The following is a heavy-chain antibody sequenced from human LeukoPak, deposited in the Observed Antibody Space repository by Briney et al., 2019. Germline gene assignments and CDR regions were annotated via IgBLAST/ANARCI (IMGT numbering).Heavy chain of an antibody. CDR3: AKVITWSGHYYYYGMDV. D-gene: IGHD2-15*01. CDR1: GFTFSSYG. V-gene: IGHV3-30*18. Sequence: GRSLRLSCAASGFTFSSYGMHWVRQAPGKGLEWVAVISYDGSNKYYADSVKGRFTISRDNSKNTLYLQMNSLRAEDTAVYYCAKVITWSGHYYYYGMDVWGQGTTVTVSS. J-gene: IGHJ6*02. CDR2: ISYDGSNK.